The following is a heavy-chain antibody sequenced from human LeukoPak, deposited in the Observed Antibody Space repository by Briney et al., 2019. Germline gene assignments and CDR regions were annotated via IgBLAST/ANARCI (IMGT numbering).Heavy chain of an antibody. V-gene: IGHV3-48*02. D-gene: IGHD6-19*01. J-gene: IGHJ3*02. Sequence: GGSLRLSCAASGFTFSAYSMNWVRRAPGKGLDWVSYISSRSFTIYYADSVNGRFTISRVNDKNSLYLEMNSLRDEDTAVYYCARSVIAVAGYDAFDIWGEGTVVTVSS. CDR1: GFTFSAYS. CDR2: ISSRSFTI. CDR3: ARSVIAVAGYDAFDI.